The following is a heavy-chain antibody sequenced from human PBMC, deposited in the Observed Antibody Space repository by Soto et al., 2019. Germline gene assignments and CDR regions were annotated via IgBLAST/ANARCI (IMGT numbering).Heavy chain of an antibody. D-gene: IGHD3-10*01. CDR3: ARDLNGPSRYYYGSGPFDP. J-gene: IGHJ5*02. Sequence: SQTLSLTCAISGDSVSSNSAAWNWIRQSPSRGLEWLGRTYYRSKWYNDYAVSVKSRITITPDTSKNQFSLKLSSVTAADTAVYYCARDLNGPSRYYYGSGPFDPWGQGTLVTVSS. CDR2: TYYRSKWYN. V-gene: IGHV6-1*01. CDR1: GDSVSSNSAA.